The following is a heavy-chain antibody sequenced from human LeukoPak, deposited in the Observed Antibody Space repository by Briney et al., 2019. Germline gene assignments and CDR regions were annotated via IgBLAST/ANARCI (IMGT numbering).Heavy chain of an antibody. J-gene: IGHJ4*02. CDR2: ISRGSSDI. CDR3: ARDPLSSSSFDY. V-gene: IGHV3-48*01. D-gene: IGHD6-13*01. Sequence: PGGSLRLSCAASGFTFSSYSMNWVRQASGRGLEWISYISRGSSDIYYADSVKGRFTISRDNAKNSLYLQMNTLRAEDTAVYYCARDPLSSSSFDYWGQGTLVTVSS. CDR1: GFTFSSYS.